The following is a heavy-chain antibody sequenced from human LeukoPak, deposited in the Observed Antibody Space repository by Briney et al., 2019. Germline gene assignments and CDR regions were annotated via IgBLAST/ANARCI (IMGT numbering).Heavy chain of an antibody. CDR3: ARDFSLPMIVVVSQYYFDY. Sequence: ASVKVSCKASGYTFTGYYMHWVRQAPGQGLEWMGWINPNSGGTNYAQKFQGRVTMTRDTSISTAYMELSRLRSDDTALYYCARDFSLPMIVVVSQYYFDYWGQGTLVTVSS. CDR2: INPNSGGT. J-gene: IGHJ4*02. V-gene: IGHV1-2*02. D-gene: IGHD3-22*01. CDR1: GYTFTGYY.